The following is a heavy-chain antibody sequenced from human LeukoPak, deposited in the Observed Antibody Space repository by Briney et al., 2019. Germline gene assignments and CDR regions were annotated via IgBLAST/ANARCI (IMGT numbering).Heavy chain of an antibody. D-gene: IGHD4-23*01. Sequence: SETLSLTCTVSGFSISTYYWSWFRQPAGKGLEWIGRIHSSGNTNYNPSLQSRVSLSIDTSQNQFSLRLTSLTAADTAVYFCARDVGKAYRGQGLLAIVSS. J-gene: IGHJ4*02. CDR1: GFSISTYY. CDR3: ARDVGKAY. V-gene: IGHV4-4*07. CDR2: IHSSGNT.